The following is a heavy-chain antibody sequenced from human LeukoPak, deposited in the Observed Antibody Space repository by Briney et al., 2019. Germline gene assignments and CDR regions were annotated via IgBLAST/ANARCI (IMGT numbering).Heavy chain of an antibody. Sequence: SETLSLTCSVSGGSTTGYFWTWIRQPPGKGPEWIGYVYYKGDTSYSPSLDSRVTISVDTSKKQFSLKLNSVTAADTAVYYCARDPDYGSGLDAFDIWGQGTMVTVSS. V-gene: IGHV4-59*12. CDR3: ARDPDYGSGLDAFDI. CDR2: VYYKGDT. CDR1: GGSTTGYF. J-gene: IGHJ3*02. D-gene: IGHD3-10*01.